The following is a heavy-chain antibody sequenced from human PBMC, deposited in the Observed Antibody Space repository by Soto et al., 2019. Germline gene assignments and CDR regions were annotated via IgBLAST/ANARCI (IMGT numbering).Heavy chain of an antibody. CDR2: ISWNSGNL. D-gene: IGHD4-17*01. J-gene: IGHJ6*03. V-gene: IGHV3-9*01. CDR1: GFTFDDYA. Sequence: EVQLVESGGGLVQPDRSLRLSCAASGFTFDDYAMHWVRQAPGKGLEWVSGISWNSGNLDYADSVKGRFTISRDNAKNSLYLQMERLRPEDTALYYCSKDKSTGEYSYSPYMDVWGKGTTVTVSS. CDR3: SKDKSTGEYSYSPYMDV.